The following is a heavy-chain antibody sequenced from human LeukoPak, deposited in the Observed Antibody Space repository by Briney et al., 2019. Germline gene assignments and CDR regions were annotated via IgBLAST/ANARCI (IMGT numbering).Heavy chain of an antibody. D-gene: IGHD6-6*01. J-gene: IGHJ6*02. Sequence: SVKLSCTASGGTFRSYATSWVRQAPGQGLEWMGGIIPIFGTANYAQKFQGRVTITADESTSTAYMELSSLRSEDTAGYYCARGQLVPRYYYYGMDVWGQGTTVTVPS. CDR1: GGTFRSYA. CDR3: ARGQLVPRYYYYGMDV. CDR2: IIPIFGTA. V-gene: IGHV1-69*13.